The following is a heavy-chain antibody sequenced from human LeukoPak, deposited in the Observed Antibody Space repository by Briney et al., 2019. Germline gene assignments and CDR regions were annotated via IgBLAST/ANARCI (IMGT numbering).Heavy chain of an antibody. CDR1: GGSISSYY. D-gene: IGHD6-19*01. Sequence: KPSETLSLTCTVSGGSISSYYWSWIRQPPGKGLEWIGEINHSGSTNYNPSLKSRVTISVDTSKNQFSLQLNSVTPQDTAVYYCARLGVAGTKDGGDYWGQGTLVTVSS. CDR3: ARLGVAGTKDGGDY. CDR2: INHSGST. J-gene: IGHJ4*02. V-gene: IGHV4-34*01.